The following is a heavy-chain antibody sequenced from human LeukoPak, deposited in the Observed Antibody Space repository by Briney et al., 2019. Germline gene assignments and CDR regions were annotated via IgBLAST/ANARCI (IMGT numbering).Heavy chain of an antibody. D-gene: IGHD1-1*01. J-gene: IGHJ4*02. CDR2: FDLEDGET. V-gene: IGHV1-24*01. CDR3: ATQQSLLEPRFDY. Sequence: GASVKVSCKVSGYTLTELSMHWVRQAPGKGLEWMGGFDLEDGETIYAQKFQGRVTMTEDTSTDTAYMELSSLRSEDTAVYYCATQQSLLEPRFDYWGQGTLVTVSS. CDR1: GYTLTELS.